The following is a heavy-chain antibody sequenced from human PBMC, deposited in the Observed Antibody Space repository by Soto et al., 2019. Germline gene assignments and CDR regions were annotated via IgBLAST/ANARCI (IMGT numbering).Heavy chain of an antibody. CDR1: GGSISSGGYY. J-gene: IGHJ4*02. V-gene: IGHV4-30-4*01. CDR3: ARVESPGIAVN. CDR2: IYYSGST. D-gene: IGHD6-19*01. Sequence: SETLSLTCTVSGGSISSGGYYWSWIRQPPGKGLEWIGYIYYSGSTYYNPSLKSRVTISVDTFKNQFSLKLSSVTAADTAVYYCARVESPGIAVNWGQGTLVTVSS.